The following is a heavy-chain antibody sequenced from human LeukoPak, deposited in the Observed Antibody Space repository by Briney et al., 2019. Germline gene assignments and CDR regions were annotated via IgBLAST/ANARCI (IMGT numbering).Heavy chain of an antibody. CDR3: AKEMATIRAFDI. Sequence: GGSLRLSCAASGFTFSTYAMSWVRKAPCMGLEWVSVISGSGSSTYYADSVKGRFTISRDNSKNTLYLQTNSLRAEDTAVYYCAKEMATIRAFDIWGQGTMVTVSS. V-gene: IGHV3-23*01. CDR1: GFTFSTYA. J-gene: IGHJ3*02. D-gene: IGHD5-24*01. CDR2: ISGSGSST.